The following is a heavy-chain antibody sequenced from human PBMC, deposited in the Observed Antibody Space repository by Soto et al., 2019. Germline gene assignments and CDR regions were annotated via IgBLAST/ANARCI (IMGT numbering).Heavy chain of an antibody. CDR2: ISYDGSNK. J-gene: IGHJ4*02. CDR3: APLFGAFDY. D-gene: IGHD3-10*02. Sequence: QVQLVESGGGVVQPGRSLRLSCAASGFTFSSYGMHWVRQAPGKGLEWVAVISYDGSNKYYADSVKGRFTISRDNSKNTLYLQMNSLRAEDTAVYYSAPLFGAFDYWGQGTLVTVSA. V-gene: IGHV3-30*03. CDR1: GFTFSSYG.